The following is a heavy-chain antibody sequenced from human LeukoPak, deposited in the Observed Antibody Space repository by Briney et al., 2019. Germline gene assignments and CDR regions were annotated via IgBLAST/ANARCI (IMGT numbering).Heavy chain of an antibody. V-gene: IGHV4-34*01. D-gene: IGHD3-22*01. CDR3: ARVAQHRYYYDSSAFRYYFDY. J-gene: IGHJ4*02. CDR1: GGSFSGYY. Sequence: SETLSLTCAVYGGSFSGYYWSWIRQPPGKGLEWIGEINHSGSTNYNPSLKSRVTISVDTSKNQFSLKLGSVTAADTAVYYCARVAQHRYYYDSSAFRYYFDYWGQGTLVTVSS. CDR2: INHSGST.